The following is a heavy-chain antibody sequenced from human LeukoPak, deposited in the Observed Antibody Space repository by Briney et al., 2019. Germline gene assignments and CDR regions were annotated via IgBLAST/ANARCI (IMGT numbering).Heavy chain of an antibody. Sequence: PSETLSLTRNVSGVSISSSSYYWGWIRQPPGKGLEWIGSIYSSGSTYYNSSLKSRVTISIDTSKNQVSLKMSSVTAADTAVHYCAKSGGYGLIDYWGQGTLVTVSS. CDR2: IYSSGST. CDR3: AKSGGYGLIDY. V-gene: IGHV4-39*01. J-gene: IGHJ4*01. D-gene: IGHD6-25*01. CDR1: GVSISSSSYY.